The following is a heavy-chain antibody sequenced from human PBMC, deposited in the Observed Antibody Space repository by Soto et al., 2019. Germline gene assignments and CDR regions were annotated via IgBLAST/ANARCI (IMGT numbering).Heavy chain of an antibody. CDR3: ARGVRAAQNWFDP. CDR2: INAGNGNT. J-gene: IGHJ5*02. Sequence: ASVKVSCKASGYTFTSYAMHWVRQAPGQRLEWMGWINAGNGNTKYSQKCQGRVTITRDTSASTAYMELSSLRSEDTAVYYCARGVRAAQNWFDPWGQGTLVTVSS. D-gene: IGHD6-6*01. V-gene: IGHV1-3*01. CDR1: GYTFTSYA.